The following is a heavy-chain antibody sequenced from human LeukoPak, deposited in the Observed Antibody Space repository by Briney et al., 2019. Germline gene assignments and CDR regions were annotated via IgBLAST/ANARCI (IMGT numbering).Heavy chain of an antibody. CDR1: GYKFTNYG. CDR3: ARGLFLSGYLDAFDI. J-gene: IGHJ3*02. Sequence: ASVKVSCKASGYKFTNYGISWVRQAPGQGLEWMGWISPYNGDTIYAQKLQGRVTMTTDTSTSTAYMELRSLRSDDTAVYYCARGLFLSGYLDAFDIWGQGTVVTVSS. CDR2: ISPYNGDT. V-gene: IGHV1-18*01. D-gene: IGHD3-22*01.